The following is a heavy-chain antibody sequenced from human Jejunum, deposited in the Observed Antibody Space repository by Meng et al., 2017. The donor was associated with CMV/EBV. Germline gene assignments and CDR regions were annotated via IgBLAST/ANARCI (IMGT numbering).Heavy chain of an antibody. CDR2: ISSNSRYI. CDR1: GFTFSSYK. Sequence: EVQLVDSGGGLVKPGGSLRLSCIGSGFTFSSYKMSWVRQAPGKGLEWVSSISSNSRYINYADSVKGRFTISRDNAKNSLYLHMNSLRVEDTAVYYCARDIDHWGQGTLVTVAS. J-gene: IGHJ5*02. V-gene: IGHV3-21*01. CDR3: ARDIDH.